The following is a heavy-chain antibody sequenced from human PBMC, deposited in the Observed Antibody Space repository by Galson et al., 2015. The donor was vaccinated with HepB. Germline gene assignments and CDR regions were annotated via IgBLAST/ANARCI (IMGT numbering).Heavy chain of an antibody. J-gene: IGHJ5*02. D-gene: IGHD1-26*01. CDR3: ARDPSGSYWGRWFDL. V-gene: IGHV6-1*01. CDR1: GDSVSSNSAA. CDR2: TCYRSKWYN. Sequence: CAISGDSVSSNSAAWNWIRQSPSRGLEWLGRTCYRSKWYNDYAESVKSRMTIKPDTSKNEFSLQLNSVTPEDTAVYYCARDPSGSYWGRWFDLWGQGIPVTLSS.